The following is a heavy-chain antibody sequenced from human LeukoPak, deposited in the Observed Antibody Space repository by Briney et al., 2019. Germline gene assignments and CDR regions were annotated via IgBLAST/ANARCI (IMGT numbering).Heavy chain of an antibody. CDR2: IYFSGST. J-gene: IGHJ4*02. CDR1: GGSLSTYY. V-gene: IGHV4-59*01. D-gene: IGHD6-13*01. Sequence: SETLSLTCSVSGGSLSTYYWSWIRQPPGKGLEWIGYIYFSGSTNYNPSLKSRVTISVDTSKNQFSLNVNSVTAADTAVYYCARVTGYRVEDYFDYWGQGTLVTVSS. CDR3: ARVTGYRVEDYFDY.